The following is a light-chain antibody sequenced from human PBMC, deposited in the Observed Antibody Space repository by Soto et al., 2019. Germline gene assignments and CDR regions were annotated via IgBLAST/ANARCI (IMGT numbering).Light chain of an antibody. CDR2: AAS. CDR3: QQYDNWPLT. V-gene: IGKV3-15*01. Sequence: EIVMTQSPGTLSVSPGGRATFSCRASQSISSNLAWYQQKPGQAPRLLIYAASTRDTGIPERFSGSGSGTEFTLTISSLQSEDFAVYYCQQYDNWPLTFGRGTKVDIK. J-gene: IGKJ4*01. CDR1: QSISSN.